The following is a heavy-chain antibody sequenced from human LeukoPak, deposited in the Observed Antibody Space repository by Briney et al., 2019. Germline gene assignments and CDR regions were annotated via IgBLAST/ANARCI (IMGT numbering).Heavy chain of an antibody. D-gene: IGHD5-12*01. CDR3: ARGYESGE. J-gene: IGHJ4*02. CDR1: GFTFSSYA. Sequence: GGSLRLSCAASGFTFSSYALRWVRQSPGKGLEWVSLIGGSGLTAYYADSVKGRFTISRDNSKNTLYLQMNSLRAEDTAVYYCARGYESGEWGQGTLVTVSS. V-gene: IGHV3-23*01. CDR2: IGGSGLTA.